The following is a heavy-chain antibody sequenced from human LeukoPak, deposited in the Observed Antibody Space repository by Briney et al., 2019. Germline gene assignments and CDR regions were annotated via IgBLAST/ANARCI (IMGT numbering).Heavy chain of an antibody. CDR2: ISSSSSTI. CDR3: ARDPGWGIAAAGVFDY. Sequence: GGSLRLSCAASGFTFSSYSMNWVRQAPGKGLEWVSYISSSSSTIYYADSVKGRFTISRDNAKNSLHLQMNSLRAEDTAVYYCARDPGWGIAAAGVFDYWGQGTLVTVSS. D-gene: IGHD6-13*01. CDR1: GFTFSSYS. J-gene: IGHJ4*02. V-gene: IGHV3-48*01.